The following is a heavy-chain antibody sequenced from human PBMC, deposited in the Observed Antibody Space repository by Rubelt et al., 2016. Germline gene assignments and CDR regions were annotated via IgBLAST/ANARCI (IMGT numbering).Heavy chain of an antibody. Sequence: SYAMHWVRQAPGKGLEWVAVISYDGSNKYYADSVKGRFTISRDNSKNTLYLQMNSLRAEDTAVYYCARAITIFGVVRPTYYYYGMDVWGQGTTVTVSS. CDR1: SYA. J-gene: IGHJ6*02. D-gene: IGHD3-3*01. CDR3: ARAITIFGVVRPTYYYYGMDV. V-gene: IGHV3-30*04. CDR2: ISYDGSNK.